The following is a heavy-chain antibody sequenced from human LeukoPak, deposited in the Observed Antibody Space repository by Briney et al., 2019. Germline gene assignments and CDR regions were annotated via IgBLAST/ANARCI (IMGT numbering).Heavy chain of an antibody. V-gene: IGHV3-23*01. D-gene: IGHD6-13*01. CDR1: GFTFSSYA. CDR2: ISGSGGST. J-gene: IGHJ4*02. CDR3: AKDISEQQLVPYFDY. Sequence: PGGSLRLSCAASGFTFSSYAMSWVRQAPGKGLEWVSAISGSGGSTYYADSVKGRFTISRDNSKNTLYLQMNSLRAEDTAVYYCAKDISEQQLVPYFDYWGQGTLVTVSS.